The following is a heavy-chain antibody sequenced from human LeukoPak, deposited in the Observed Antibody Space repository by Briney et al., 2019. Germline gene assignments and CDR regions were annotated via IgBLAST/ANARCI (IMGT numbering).Heavy chain of an antibody. J-gene: IGHJ3*02. CDR3: ARELGGGETYYYDSSGYPEGAFDI. D-gene: IGHD3-22*01. V-gene: IGHV3-21*01. Sequence: GGSLRLSCAASGFTFSSYSMNWVRQAPGKGLEWVSSISSSSSYIYYADSVEGRFTISRDNAKNSLYLQMNSLRAEDTAVYYCARELGGGETYYYDSSGYPEGAFDIWGQGTMVTVSS. CDR2: ISSSSSYI. CDR1: GFTFSSYS.